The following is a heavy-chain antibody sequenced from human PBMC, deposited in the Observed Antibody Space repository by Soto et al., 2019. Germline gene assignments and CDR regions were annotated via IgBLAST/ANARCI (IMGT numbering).Heavy chain of an antibody. V-gene: IGHV4-39*01. CDR2: IYYSGST. Sequence: NPSETLSITCTVSGGSICSSSYYGGWIRQPPGKGLEWIGSIYYSGSTYYNPSLKSRVTISVDTSKNQFSLKLSSVTAADTAVYYCANKIYLWTWGQGTLVTVS. CDR1: GGSICSSSYY. D-gene: IGHD3-16*01. CDR3: ANKIYLWT. J-gene: IGHJ5*02.